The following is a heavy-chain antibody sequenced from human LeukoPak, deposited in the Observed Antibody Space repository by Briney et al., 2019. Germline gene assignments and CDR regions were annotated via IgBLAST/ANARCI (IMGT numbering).Heavy chain of an antibody. CDR3: ATVDTAMVAGYFDL. J-gene: IGHJ2*01. CDR2: FNPEDGET. D-gene: IGHD5-18*01. Sequence: ASVKVSCKVSGYTLTELSMHWVRQAPGKGLEWMGGFNPEDGETIYAQKFQGRVTMTEDTSTDTAYMELSSLRSEDTAVYYCATVDTAMVAGYFDLWGRGTLVTVSS. V-gene: IGHV1-24*01. CDR1: GYTLTELS.